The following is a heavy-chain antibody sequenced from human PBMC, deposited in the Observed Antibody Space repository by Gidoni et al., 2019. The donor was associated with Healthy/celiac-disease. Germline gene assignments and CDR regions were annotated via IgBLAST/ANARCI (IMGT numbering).Heavy chain of an antibody. D-gene: IGHD1-1*01. CDR1: GFTFSSYS. V-gene: IGHV3-21*01. Sequence: EVQLVESGGGLVKPRGSLRLSCAASGFTFSSYSMNWVRQAPGKGLEWVSSISSSSSYIYYADAVKGRFTISRDNAKNSLYLQMNSLRAEDTAVYYCARDPGGISYYYYGMDVWGQGTTVTVSS. CDR3: ARDPGGISYYYYGMDV. J-gene: IGHJ6*02. CDR2: ISSSSSYI.